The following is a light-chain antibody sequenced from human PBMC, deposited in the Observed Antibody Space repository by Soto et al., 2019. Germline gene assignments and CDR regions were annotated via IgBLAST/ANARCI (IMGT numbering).Light chain of an antibody. CDR3: QQYSNWPRT. J-gene: IGKJ1*01. CDR2: TAY. CDR1: QSVSDY. Sequence: EIVMTQSPATLSVSPGERATLSCRASQSVSDYLAWYQQTPGPPPRLLIYTAYTRATGIPARFSGSGSGTEFTLTISSLQAEDFAVYYCQQYSNWPRTCGQGTRVDIK. V-gene: IGKV3-15*01.